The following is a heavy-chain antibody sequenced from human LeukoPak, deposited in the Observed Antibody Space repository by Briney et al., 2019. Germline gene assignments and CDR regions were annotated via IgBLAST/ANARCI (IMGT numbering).Heavy chain of an antibody. CDR3: ARSSWYYFDY. CDR1: GYSFTNYW. D-gene: IGHD6-13*01. V-gene: IGHV5-51*01. CDR2: IYPGDSDT. J-gene: IGHJ4*02. Sequence: GESLKISCQVSGYSFTNYWIGWVRQMPGKGLEWMGIIYPGDSDTRYSPSFQGQVTISADKSISTAYLQWSSLKASDTAMYYCARSSWYYFDYWGQGTLVTVSS.